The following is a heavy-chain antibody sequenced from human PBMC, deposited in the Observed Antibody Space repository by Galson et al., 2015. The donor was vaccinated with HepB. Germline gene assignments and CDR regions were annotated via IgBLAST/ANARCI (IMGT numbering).Heavy chain of an antibody. Sequence: SVKVSCKASGYTFTNYGINWVRQAPGQGLEWMGWISGYNDSTNFAQKFQGRVTMTTDTSTSTAFMELRSLRSDDTAVYYCARSGYGSVDYYYYYMDVWGKGTTVTVSS. V-gene: IGHV1-18*04. J-gene: IGHJ6*03. D-gene: IGHD5-12*01. CDR1: GYTFTNYG. CDR2: ISGYNDST. CDR3: ARSGYGSVDYYYYYMDV.